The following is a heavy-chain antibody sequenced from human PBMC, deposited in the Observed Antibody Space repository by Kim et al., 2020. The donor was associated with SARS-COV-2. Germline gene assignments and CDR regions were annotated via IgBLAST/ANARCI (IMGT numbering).Heavy chain of an antibody. Sequence: GESLKISCKGSGYSFTSYWISWVRQMPGKGLEWMGRIDPSDSYTNYSPSFQGHVTISADKSISTAYLQWSSLKASDTAMYYCARQYCSSTSCLLYGMDVWGQGTTGTVSS. CDR2: IDPSDSYT. J-gene: IGHJ6*02. CDR3: ARQYCSSTSCLLYGMDV. V-gene: IGHV5-10-1*01. D-gene: IGHD2-2*01. CDR1: GYSFTSYW.